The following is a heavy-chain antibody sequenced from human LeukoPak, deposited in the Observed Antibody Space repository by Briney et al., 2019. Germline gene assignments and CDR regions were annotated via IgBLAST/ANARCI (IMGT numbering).Heavy chain of an antibody. CDR1: GYTFTGYY. Sequence: WASVKVSCKASGYTFTGYYMHWVRQAPGQGLEWMGWINPNSGGTNYAQKFQGRVTMTRDTSISTAYMELSRLRSDDTAVYYCARDRCGGDCYYFDYWGQGTLVTVSS. V-gene: IGHV1-2*02. CDR3: ARDRCGGDCYYFDY. D-gene: IGHD2-21*02. J-gene: IGHJ4*02. CDR2: INPNSGGT.